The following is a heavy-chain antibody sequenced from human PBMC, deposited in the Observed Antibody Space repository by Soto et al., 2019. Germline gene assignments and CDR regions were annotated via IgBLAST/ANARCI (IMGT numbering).Heavy chain of an antibody. Sequence: SETLSLTCTVSGASISSGGYYWSWIRQHPEKGLEWIGYSYYSGSTYYNPSLKSRVSISVDTSKNQFSLKLSSVTAADTSVYYCARGARYWFDPWGQGTLVTVSS. J-gene: IGHJ5*02. V-gene: IGHV4-31*03. CDR3: ARGARYWFDP. CDR1: GASISSGGYY. CDR2: SYYSGST.